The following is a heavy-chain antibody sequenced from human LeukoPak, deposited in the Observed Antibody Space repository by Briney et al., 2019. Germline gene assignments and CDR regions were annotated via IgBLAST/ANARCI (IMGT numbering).Heavy chain of an antibody. D-gene: IGHD6-19*01. Sequence: ASVKVSCKASGYTFTSYDISWVRQAPGQGLEWLGWISCYNGDTIYAQKFQGRVTLTTEKSTSTVYMELRSLTSDDTAVYYCARDPSNTSGWYQYFDAWGRGTLVSVSS. CDR2: ISCYNGDT. V-gene: IGHV1-18*01. CDR3: ARDPSNTSGWYQYFDA. CDR1: GYTFTSYD. J-gene: IGHJ2*01.